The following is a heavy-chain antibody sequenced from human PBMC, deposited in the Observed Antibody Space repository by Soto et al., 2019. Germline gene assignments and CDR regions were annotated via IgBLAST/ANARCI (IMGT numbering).Heavy chain of an antibody. Sequence: ESGGGLVQPGRSLRLSCAASGFTFDDYAMHWVRQAPGKGLEWVSGISWNSGSIGYADSVKGRFTISRDNAKNSLYLQMNSLRAEDTALYYCAKDTAYGDYGSFDYWGQGTLVTVSS. J-gene: IGHJ4*02. CDR3: AKDTAYGDYGSFDY. CDR2: ISWNSGSI. CDR1: GFTFDDYA. V-gene: IGHV3-9*01. D-gene: IGHD4-17*01.